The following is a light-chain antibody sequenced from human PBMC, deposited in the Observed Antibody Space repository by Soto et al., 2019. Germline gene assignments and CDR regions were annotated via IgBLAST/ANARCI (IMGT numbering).Light chain of an antibody. Sequence: ETVLTQSPDIMYLSPGERATLSCRASRTVGMSYLAWYQQKPRQAPRLLIFGTSTRATGIPDRFSGGGSGTDFTLTISRLDPEDYAVYFCQQYDTIPPWTFGQGTRVEV. CDR1: RTVGMSY. CDR2: GTS. J-gene: IGKJ1*01. CDR3: QQYDTIPPWT. V-gene: IGKV3-20*01.